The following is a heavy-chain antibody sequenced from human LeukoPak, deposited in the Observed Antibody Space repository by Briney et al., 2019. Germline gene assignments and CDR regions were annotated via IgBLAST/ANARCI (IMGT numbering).Heavy chain of an antibody. CDR2: IYYSGST. CDR1: GGSISSYY. J-gene: IGHJ6*02. CDR3: ARLFGELRANYYYYGMDV. Sequence: SETLSLTCTVSGGSISSYYWSWIRQPPGKGLEWIGYIYYSGSTNYNPSLKSRVTITVDTSKNQFSLKLSSVTAADTAVYYCARLFGELRANYYYYGMDVWGQGTTVTVSS. V-gene: IGHV4-59*01. D-gene: IGHD3-10*02.